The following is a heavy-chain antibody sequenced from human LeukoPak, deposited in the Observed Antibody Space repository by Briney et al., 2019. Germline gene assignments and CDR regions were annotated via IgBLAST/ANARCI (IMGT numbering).Heavy chain of an antibody. D-gene: IGHD2-2*02. CDR2: ISSSSSYI. CDR1: GFTFSSYS. CDR3: ASGQSIVVVPAAIFDAFDI. J-gene: IGHJ3*02. V-gene: IGHV3-21*01. Sequence: GGSLRLSCAASGFTFSSYSMNWVRQAPGKGLEWVSSISSSSSYIYYADSLKGRFTISRDNAKNSLYLQMNSLRAEDTAVYYCASGQSIVVVPAAIFDAFDIWGQGTMVTVSS.